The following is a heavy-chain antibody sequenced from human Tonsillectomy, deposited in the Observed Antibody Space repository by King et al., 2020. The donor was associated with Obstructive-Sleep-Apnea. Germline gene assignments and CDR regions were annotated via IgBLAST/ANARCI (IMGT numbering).Heavy chain of an antibody. Sequence: LQLVQSGGGLVQSGRSLRLSCAASGFIFDDYVMHWVRQAPGKGLEWVSGISWNSGSIDYADSVTGRFTISRDNAENSLYLQMNSLRAEDTAFYYCAKESAVPAALDYWGQGILVIVSS. D-gene: IGHD2-2*01. CDR2: ISWNSGSI. CDR3: AKESAVPAALDY. V-gene: IGHV3-9*01. CDR1: GFIFDDYV. J-gene: IGHJ4*02.